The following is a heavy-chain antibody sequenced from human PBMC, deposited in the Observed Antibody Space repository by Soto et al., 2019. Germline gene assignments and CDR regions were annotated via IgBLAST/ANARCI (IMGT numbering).Heavy chain of an antibody. V-gene: IGHV3-23*01. CDR1: VFSFTNFA. CDR2: IGASGDIT. Sequence: GGSLRLSGAASVFSFTNFAMSWVRQAPGKGLEWVAGIGASGDITWYADSVKGRLSISRDNSKNTLYLQLNSLRFEDTAVYYCAKDDFTDRGDDYFDYWGPGTLVTVSS. D-gene: IGHD2-21*02. J-gene: IGHJ4*02. CDR3: AKDDFTDRGDDYFDY.